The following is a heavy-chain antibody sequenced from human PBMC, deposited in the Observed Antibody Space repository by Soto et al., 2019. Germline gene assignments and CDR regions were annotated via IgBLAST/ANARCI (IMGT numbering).Heavy chain of an antibody. CDR2: TYYSGST. V-gene: IGHV4-31*03. CDR1: GDSISSGGYY. Sequence: SETLSLTCTVSGDSISSGGYYWSWIRQHPGKGLEWIGYTYYSGSTYYNPSLKSRVTISVDTSKNQFSLKLSSVTAADTAVYYCARDGAAAGTNYYYGMDVWGQGTTVTVSS. J-gene: IGHJ6*02. D-gene: IGHD6-13*01. CDR3: ARDGAAAGTNYYYGMDV.